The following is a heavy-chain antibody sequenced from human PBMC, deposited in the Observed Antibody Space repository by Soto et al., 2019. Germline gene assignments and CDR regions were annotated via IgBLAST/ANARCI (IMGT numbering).Heavy chain of an antibody. CDR1: GDSFSSDDYY. CDR2: ISYRVDT. Sequence: SETLSLTCTVSGDSFSSDDYYWSWIRQPPGKGLEWIGYISYRVDTYYSPSLKSRVTMPIDTSKNQFSLNVSSVTAADTAVYYCARVAGVAYCGGDCYHFDYWGQGTLVTVSS. CDR3: ARVAGVAYCGGDCYHFDY. V-gene: IGHV4-30-4*01. J-gene: IGHJ4*02. D-gene: IGHD2-21*02.